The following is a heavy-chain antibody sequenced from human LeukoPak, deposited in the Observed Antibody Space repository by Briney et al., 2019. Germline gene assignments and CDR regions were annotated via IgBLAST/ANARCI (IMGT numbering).Heavy chain of an antibody. CDR1: GFIFIRHA. D-gene: IGHD5-18*01. CDR3: SKGDNIGIHPTRAYYFDI. J-gene: IGHJ4*02. CDR2: TGLESVHT. V-gene: IGHV3-23*01. Sequence: SGGSLRLSCAASGFIFIRHAMSWVRQAPGKGLEWVSTTGLESVHTLCADSVQGRFTVSRDNSRNTLDLQMDNLRVDDTAVYYCSKGDNIGIHPTRAYYFDIWGQGTLVTVSS.